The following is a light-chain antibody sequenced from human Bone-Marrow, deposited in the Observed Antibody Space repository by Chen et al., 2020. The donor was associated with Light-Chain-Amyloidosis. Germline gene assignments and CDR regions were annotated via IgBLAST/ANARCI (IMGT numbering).Light chain of an antibody. CDR3: QSADSSGTYEVI. J-gene: IGLJ2*01. CDR2: RDT. Sequence: SYELTQPPSVSVSPGQTARITCSGDDLPTKYAYWYQQKPGQAPVLVRHRDTERPSGISEGFSGSSSGTTATLTISGVQAEDEADYHCQSADSSGTYEVIFGGGTKLTVL. CDR1: DLPTKY. V-gene: IGLV3-25*03.